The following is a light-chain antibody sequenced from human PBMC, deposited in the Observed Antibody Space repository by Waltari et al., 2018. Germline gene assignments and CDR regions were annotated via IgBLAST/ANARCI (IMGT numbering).Light chain of an antibody. CDR3: QSYDNSLNSV. V-gene: IGLV1-40*01. CDR1: SSNIGAGYD. Sequence: QSGLTQPPSVSGAPGQRVTISCTGSSSNIGAGYDVHWYQLLPGTAPKVLIYGNTKRPSGVPDRFSGSKSGTSASLAITGLQAEDEADYYRQSYDNSLNSVFGGGTKLTVL. CDR2: GNT. J-gene: IGLJ2*01.